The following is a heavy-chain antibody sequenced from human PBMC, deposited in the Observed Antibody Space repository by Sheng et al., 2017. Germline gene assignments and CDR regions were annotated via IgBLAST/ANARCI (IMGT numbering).Heavy chain of an antibody. CDR3: ARGELLYNYYGMDV. Sequence: QVQLQESGPGLVKPSETLSLTCAVSGYSISSGYYWGWIRQPPGKGLEWIGSIYHSGSTYYNPSLKSRVTISVDTSKNQFSLKLSSVTAADTAVYYCARGELLYNYYGMDVWGQGTTVTVSS. D-gene: IGHD1-26*01. CDR2: IYHSGST. V-gene: IGHV4-38-2*01. CDR1: GYSISSGYY. J-gene: IGHJ6*02.